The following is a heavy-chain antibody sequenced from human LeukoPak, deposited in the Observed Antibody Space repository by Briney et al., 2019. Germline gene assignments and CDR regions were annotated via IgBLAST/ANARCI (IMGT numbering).Heavy chain of an antibody. CDR2: TYYRSKWYY. CDR3: ARVQYPGGYCSGGSCYPFDL. CDR1: GDSVSSNSAA. D-gene: IGHD2-15*01. J-gene: IGHJ3*01. V-gene: IGHV6-1*01. Sequence: SQTLSLTCAISGDSVSSNSAAWNWVRQSPSRGLEWLGRTYYRSKWYYDYALSVKSRITINPDTSKNQFSPHLNSVTPEDTAVYYCARVQYPGGYCSGGSCYPFDLWGQGTMVTVSS.